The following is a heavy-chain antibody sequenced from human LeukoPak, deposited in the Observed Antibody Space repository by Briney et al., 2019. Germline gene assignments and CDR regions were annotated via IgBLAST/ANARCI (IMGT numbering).Heavy chain of an antibody. D-gene: IGHD2-2*01. J-gene: IGHJ4*02. CDR3: ARGGYCSSTSCYAGRLDY. CDR1: GGSISSSSYY. V-gene: IGHV4-39*01. Sequence: KASETLSLTCTVSGGSISSSSYYWGWIRQPPGKGLEWIGSIYYSGSTYYNPSLKSRVTISVDTSKNQFSLRLSSVTAADTAVYYCARGGYCSSTSCYAGRLDYWGQGTLVTVSS. CDR2: IYYSGST.